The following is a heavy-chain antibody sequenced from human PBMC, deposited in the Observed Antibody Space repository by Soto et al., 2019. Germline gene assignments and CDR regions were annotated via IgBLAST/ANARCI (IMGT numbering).Heavy chain of an antibody. J-gene: IGHJ5*02. CDR1: GGSISSYY. CDR2: IYYSGST. D-gene: IGHD3-22*01. V-gene: IGHV4-59*01. Sequence: SETLSLTCTVSGGSISSYYWSWIRQPPGKGLEWIGYIYYSGSTNYNPSLKSRVTISVDTSKNQFSLKLSSVTAADTAVYYCARDTNYDSSGYQYNWFDPWGQGNLVTVSS. CDR3: ARDTNYDSSGYQYNWFDP.